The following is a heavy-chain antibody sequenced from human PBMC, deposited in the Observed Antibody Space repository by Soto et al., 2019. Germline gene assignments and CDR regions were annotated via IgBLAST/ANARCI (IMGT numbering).Heavy chain of an antibody. CDR3: ARDRPAPDIAARPEHYYGMDV. CDR1: GFTFSSYA. D-gene: IGHD6-6*01. CDR2: ISYDGSNK. Sequence: LRLSCAASGFTFSSYAMHWVRQAPGKGLEWVAVISYDGSNKYYADSVKGRFTISRDNSKNTLYLQMNSLRAEDTAVYYCARDRPAPDIAARPEHYYGMDVWGQGTTVTVS. V-gene: IGHV3-30-3*01. J-gene: IGHJ6*02.